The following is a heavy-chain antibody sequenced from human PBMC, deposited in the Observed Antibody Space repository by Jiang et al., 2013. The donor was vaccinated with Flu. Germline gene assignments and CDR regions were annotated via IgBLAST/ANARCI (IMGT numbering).Heavy chain of an antibody. CDR3: ADVLHDSDGDAYAFDM. J-gene: IGHJ3*02. D-gene: IGHD4-23*01. Sequence: SGAEVKKPGSSVKVSCTASGGTFSRYTINWVRQAPGQGLEWMGGITPFLGMPHYAQKFQGRATITADESTNTAYMELSSLRSDDTALYYCADVLHDSDGDAYAFDMWGQGTMVTVSS. CDR2: ITPFLGMP. CDR1: GGTFSRYT. V-gene: IGHV1-69*16.